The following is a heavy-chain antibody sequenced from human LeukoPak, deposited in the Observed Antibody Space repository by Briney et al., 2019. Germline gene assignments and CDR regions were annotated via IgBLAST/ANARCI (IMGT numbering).Heavy chain of an antibody. Sequence: SETLSLTCTVSGGSISSGGYYWSWIRQHPGKGLEWVGYIYYSGSTYYNPSLKSRVTISLDTSENQFSLKLSSVTAADTAVYYCATYYYGSVSRNWFDPWGQGTLVTVSS. V-gene: IGHV4-31*03. CDR1: GGSISSGGYY. D-gene: IGHD3-10*01. CDR3: ATYYYGSVSRNWFDP. J-gene: IGHJ5*02. CDR2: IYYSGST.